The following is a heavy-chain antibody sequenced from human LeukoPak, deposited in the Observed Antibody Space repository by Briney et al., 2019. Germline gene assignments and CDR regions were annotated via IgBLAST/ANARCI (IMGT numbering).Heavy chain of an antibody. D-gene: IGHD1-7*01. V-gene: IGHV1-2*02. CDR1: GYTFTSYG. CDR2: INPNSGGT. CDR3: ARTDNWNFPDY. J-gene: IGHJ4*02. Sequence: ASVKVSCKASGYTFTSYGISWVRQAPGQGLEWMGWINPNSGGTNYAQKFQGRVTMTRDTSISTAYMELSRLRSDDTAVYYCARTDNWNFPDYWGQGTLVTVSS.